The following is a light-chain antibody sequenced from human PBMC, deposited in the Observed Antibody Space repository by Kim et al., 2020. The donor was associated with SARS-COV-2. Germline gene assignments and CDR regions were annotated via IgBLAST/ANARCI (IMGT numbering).Light chain of an antibody. Sequence: ASVGDRVTITCRASQSISSWLAWYQQKPGKAPKLLIYKASSLESGVPSRFSGSGSGTEFTLTISSLQPDDFATYYCQQYDSYSYTFGQGTKLEI. V-gene: IGKV1-5*03. J-gene: IGKJ2*01. CDR2: KAS. CDR1: QSISSW. CDR3: QQYDSYSYT.